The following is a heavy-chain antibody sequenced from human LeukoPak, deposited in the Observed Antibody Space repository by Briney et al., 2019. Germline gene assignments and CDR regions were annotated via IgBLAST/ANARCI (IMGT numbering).Heavy chain of an antibody. CDR3: AREGYYGSGSPPSLYFDY. CDR2: TSSDLNVK. V-gene: IGHV3-30-3*01. D-gene: IGHD3-10*01. CDR1: GFTFSGSA. Sequence: PGGSLRLSCVVSGFTFSGSAVHWVRPAPGKGLEWVAVTSSDLNVKLYADSVKGRFTISRDNSRSTLYLQMNSLRPEDTAIYYCAREGYYGSGSPPSLYFDYWGQGTLVTVSS. J-gene: IGHJ4*02.